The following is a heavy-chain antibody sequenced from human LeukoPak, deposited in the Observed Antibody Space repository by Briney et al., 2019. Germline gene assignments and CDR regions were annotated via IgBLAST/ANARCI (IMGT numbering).Heavy chain of an antibody. D-gene: IGHD6-6*01. V-gene: IGHV1-46*01. CDR3: ARSYSSSSKGVYYYYYYMDV. CDR1: GYTFTSYY. CDR2: INPSGGST. J-gene: IGHJ6*03. Sequence: ASVKVSCKASGYTFTSYYMHWVRQAPGQGLEWMGIINPSGGSTSYAQKFQGRVTMTRDTSTSTVYMELSSLRSEDTAVYYCARSYSSSSKGVYYYYYYMDVWGKGTTVTVSS.